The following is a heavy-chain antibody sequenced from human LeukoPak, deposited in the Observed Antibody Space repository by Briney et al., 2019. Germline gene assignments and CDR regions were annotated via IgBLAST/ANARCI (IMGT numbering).Heavy chain of an antibody. CDR2: IKEDGSEK. V-gene: IGHV3-7*01. CDR1: GFTFRSYW. Sequence: GGSLRLSCAASGFTFRSYWMSWVRQAPGKGLEWVANIKEDGSEKYCVDSVKGRDTISRDNAKNALYLQMKSLRAEDTAVYYCSRNRDVGLPLEFWGQGAPVAVAS. CDR3: SRNRDVGLPLEF. J-gene: IGHJ6*01. D-gene: IGHD3-3*01.